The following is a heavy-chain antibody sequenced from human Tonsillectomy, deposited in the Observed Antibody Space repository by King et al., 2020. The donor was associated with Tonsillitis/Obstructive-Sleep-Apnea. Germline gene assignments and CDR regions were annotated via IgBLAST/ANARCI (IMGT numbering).Heavy chain of an antibody. CDR2: IYYSGST. CDR3: ARQARRGSGSPRLDY. V-gene: IGHV4-39*01. CDR1: GGSISSSSYY. D-gene: IGHD3-10*01. Sequence: QLQESGPGLVKPSETPSLTCTVSGGSISSSSYYWGWIRQPPGKGLEWIGSIYYSGSTYYNPSLKSRVTISVDTSKNQFSLKLSSVTAADTAVYYCARQARRGSGSPRLDYWGQGTLVTVSS. J-gene: IGHJ4*02.